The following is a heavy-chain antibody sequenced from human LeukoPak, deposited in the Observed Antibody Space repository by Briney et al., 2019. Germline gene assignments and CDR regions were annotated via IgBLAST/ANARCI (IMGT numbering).Heavy chain of an antibody. V-gene: IGHV3-53*01. Sequence: GGSLRLSCAASGLIVSSSYMSWVRQAPGKGLEWVSVIYSGGSTYYADSVKGRFTISRDNSKNTLWLQMNSLRAEDTAVYYCARAGSGALRDWGQGTLVTVSS. CDR2: IYSGGST. J-gene: IGHJ4*02. D-gene: IGHD3-10*01. CDR1: GLIVSSSY. CDR3: ARAGSGALRD.